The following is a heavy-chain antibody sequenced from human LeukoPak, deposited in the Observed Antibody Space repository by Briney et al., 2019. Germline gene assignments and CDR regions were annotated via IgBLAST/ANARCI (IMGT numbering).Heavy chain of an antibody. CDR2: ISAYNGNT. J-gene: IGHJ3*02. V-gene: IGHV1-18*01. D-gene: IGHD1-14*01. Sequence: ASVKVSCKASGYTFTSYGISWVRQAPGQGLEWMGWISAYNGNTNYAQKLQGRVTMTTDTSTSTAYMELRSLRSDDTAVYYCARTRGTLYPQPEDAFDIWGQGTMVTVSS. CDR3: ARTRGTLYPQPEDAFDI. CDR1: GYTFTSYG.